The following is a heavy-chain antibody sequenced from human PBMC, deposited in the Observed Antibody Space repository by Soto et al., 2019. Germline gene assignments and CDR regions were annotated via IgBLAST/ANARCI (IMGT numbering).Heavy chain of an antibody. V-gene: IGHV1-69*01. CDR1: GGTFSSYA. CDR2: IIPIFGTA. Sequence: QVQLVQSGAEVKKPGSSVTVSCKASGGTFSSYAISWVRQAPGQGLEWMGGIIPIFGTANYAQKFQGRVTITADESTRTAYMELSSLRSEDTAVYYCARGGLGYGGFRNWGFDPWGQGTLVTVSS. J-gene: IGHJ5*02. D-gene: IGHD4-17*01. CDR3: ARGGLGYGGFRNWGFDP.